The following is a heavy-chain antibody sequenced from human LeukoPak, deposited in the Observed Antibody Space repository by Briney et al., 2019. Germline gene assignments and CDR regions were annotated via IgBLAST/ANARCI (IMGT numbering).Heavy chain of an antibody. Sequence: PGGSLRLSCAASGFTFDDYGMSWVRQVPGKGLEWVSGINWNGGSTGYADSVKGRFTISRDNAKNSLYLQMNSLRAEDTALYYCARVAVSYGDYSWFSYYYYMDVWGKGTTVTVSS. CDR2: INWNGGST. D-gene: IGHD4-17*01. J-gene: IGHJ6*03. V-gene: IGHV3-20*04. CDR1: GFTFDDYG. CDR3: ARVAVSYGDYSWFSYYYYMDV.